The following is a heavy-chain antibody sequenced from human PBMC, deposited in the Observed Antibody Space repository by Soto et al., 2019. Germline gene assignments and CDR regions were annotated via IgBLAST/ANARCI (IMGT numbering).Heavy chain of an antibody. V-gene: IGHV1-2*04. CDR1: GYTFTGYY. Sequence: ASVKVSCKASGYTFTGYYMHWVRQAPGQGLEWMGWINPNSGGTNYAQKFQGWVTMTRDTSMSTAYMELSSLRSDDTAVYYCARAHYYDSSGYYPGPFDFDYWGQGTLVTVSS. J-gene: IGHJ4*02. D-gene: IGHD3-22*01. CDR2: INPNSGGT. CDR3: ARAHYYDSSGYYPGPFDFDY.